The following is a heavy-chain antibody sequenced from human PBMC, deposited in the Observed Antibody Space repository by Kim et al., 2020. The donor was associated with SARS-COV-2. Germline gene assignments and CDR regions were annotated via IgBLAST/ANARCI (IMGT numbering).Heavy chain of an antibody. CDR3: ARHTLRVGATRGEDY. J-gene: IGHJ4*02. V-gene: IGHV4-39*01. CDR1: GGSISSSSYY. CDR2: IYYSGST. Sequence: SQTLSLTCTVSGGSISSSSYYWGWIRQPPGKGLEWIGSIYYSGSTYYNPSLKSRVTISVDTSKNQFSLKLSSVTAADTAVYYCARHTLRVGATRGEDYWGQGTLVTVSS. D-gene: IGHD1-26*01.